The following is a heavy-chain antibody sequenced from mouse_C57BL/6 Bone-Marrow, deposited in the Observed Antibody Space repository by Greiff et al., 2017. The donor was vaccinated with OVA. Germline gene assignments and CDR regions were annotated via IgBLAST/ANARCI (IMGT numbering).Heavy chain of an antibody. CDR3: TKVLAAFDV. D-gene: IGHD1-3*01. CDR2: ISSGGDYI. V-gene: IGHV5-9-1*02. Sequence: EVQVVESGAGLVKPGGSLKLSCAASGFTFSSYAMSWVRQTPEKRLEWVAYISSGGDYIYYAETVKGRFTISRDNARNTLYLQMSSLKSEDTAMYYCTKVLAAFDVWGTGTTVTVSS. CDR1: GFTFSSYA. J-gene: IGHJ1*03.